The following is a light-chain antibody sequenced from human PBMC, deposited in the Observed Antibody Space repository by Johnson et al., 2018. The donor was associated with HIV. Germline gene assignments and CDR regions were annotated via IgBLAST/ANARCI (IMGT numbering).Light chain of an antibody. CDR2: ENN. CDR3: GTWDSSLSAGNV. J-gene: IGLJ1*01. V-gene: IGLV1-51*02. CDR1: RSNIGNNY. Sequence: SVLTQPPSVSAAPGQKVTISCSGSRSNIGNNYVSWYQQLPGTAPKLLIYENNKRPSGIPDRFSGSKSGTSATLDITGLQTGDEADYYCGTWDSSLSAGNVFGTGTKVTVL.